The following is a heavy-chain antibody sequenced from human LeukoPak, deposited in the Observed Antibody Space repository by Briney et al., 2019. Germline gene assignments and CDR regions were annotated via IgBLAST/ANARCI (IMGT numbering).Heavy chain of an antibody. CDR3: ARHGGGLLTQYSSSWYFLDY. V-gene: IGHV4-4*07. CDR1: GGSVSNYY. J-gene: IGHJ4*02. D-gene: IGHD6-13*01. Sequence: SETLSLTCTVSGGSVSNYYWSWIRQPAGKGLEWIGRVYSSGSTKYNPSLQSRVSMSVDTSKNQFSLEMTLVTAADTAVYYCARHGGGLLTQYSSSWYFLDYWGQGTLVTVSS. CDR2: VYSSGST.